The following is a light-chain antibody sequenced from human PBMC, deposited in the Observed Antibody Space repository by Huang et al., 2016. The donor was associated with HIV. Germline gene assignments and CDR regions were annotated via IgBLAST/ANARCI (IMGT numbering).Light chain of an antibody. V-gene: IGKV1-5*03. Sequence: DIQMTQSPSTLFASVGDRVTITCRASQSISSWLAWYQQKPGKAPKLLIYKASSLESGVPSRFSGSGSGTEFTLTISSLQPDDFATYYCQQYNSYSSLTFGGGTKVEIK. J-gene: IGKJ4*01. CDR1: QSISSW. CDR3: QQYNSYSSLT. CDR2: KAS.